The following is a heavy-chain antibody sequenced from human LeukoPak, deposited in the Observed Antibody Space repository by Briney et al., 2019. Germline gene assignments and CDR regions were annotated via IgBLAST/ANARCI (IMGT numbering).Heavy chain of an antibody. J-gene: IGHJ4*02. V-gene: IGHV3-23*01. CDR2: ISGSGRST. Sequence: HPGGSLRLSCAASGFTFSNYAMTWVRQAPGKGLEWVSDISGSGRSTYYADSVKGRFTVSRDNSKNTLYLQMNSPRAEDTAVYYCAKAIAATATGYWGQGTLVTVSS. CDR1: GFTFSNYA. CDR3: AKAIAATATGY. D-gene: IGHD6-13*01.